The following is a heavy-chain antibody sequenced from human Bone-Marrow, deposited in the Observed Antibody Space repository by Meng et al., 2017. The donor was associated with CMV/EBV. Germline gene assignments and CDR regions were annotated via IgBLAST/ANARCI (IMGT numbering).Heavy chain of an antibody. CDR2: ISSSSSTI. CDR1: GFTFSSYW. D-gene: IGHD3-22*01. CDR3: ARGGRYYYDSSGPLYFDY. J-gene: IGHJ4*02. V-gene: IGHV3-48*04. Sequence: GGSLRLSCAASGFTFSSYWMHWVRQAPGKGLEWVSYISSSSSTIYYADSVKGRFTISRDNAKNSLYLQMNSLRAEDTAVYYCARGGRYYYDSSGPLYFDYWGQGTLVTVSS.